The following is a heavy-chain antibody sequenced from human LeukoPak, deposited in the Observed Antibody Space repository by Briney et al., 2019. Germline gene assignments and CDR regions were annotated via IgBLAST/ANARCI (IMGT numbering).Heavy chain of an antibody. CDR2: INPHSGGT. Sequence: ASVKVSCKASGYTFTAYYMHWVRQAPGQGLEWVGRINPHSGGTNYAQKFQGRVTMTRDTSISTAYMELSRLRSDDTAVYYCARERGYNALFDYWGQGTLVTVSS. J-gene: IGHJ4*02. V-gene: IGHV1-2*06. CDR1: GYTFTAYY. D-gene: IGHD1-1*01. CDR3: ARERGYNALFDY.